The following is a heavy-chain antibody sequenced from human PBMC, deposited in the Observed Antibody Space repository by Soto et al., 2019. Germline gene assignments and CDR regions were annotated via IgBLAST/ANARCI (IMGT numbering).Heavy chain of an antibody. CDR3: ARDRVGTFPYYYYGMDV. CDR2: INAGNGNT. CDR1: GYTFTSYA. V-gene: IGHV1-3*01. Sequence: ASVKVSCKASGYTFTSYAMHWVRQAPGQRLEWMGWINAGNGNTKYSQKFQGRVTITRDTSASTAYMELSSLRSEDTAVYYCARDRVGTFPYYYYGMDVWGQGTTVTVSS. D-gene: IGHD3-16*01. J-gene: IGHJ6*02.